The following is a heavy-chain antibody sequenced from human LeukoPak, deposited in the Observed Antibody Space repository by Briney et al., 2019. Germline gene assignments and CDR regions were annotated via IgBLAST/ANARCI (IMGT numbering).Heavy chain of an antibody. CDR3: ARAQYSSGWYAAFDI. J-gene: IGHJ3*02. Sequence: GGSLRLSCAVSGFTVSSSYMSWVRQAPGKGLEWVSVIYSGGSTFYADSVKGRFTISRDNSKNTVYLQMNSLRAEDTAVYYCARAQYSSGWYAAFDIWGQGTMVTVSS. D-gene: IGHD6-19*01. V-gene: IGHV3-66*01. CDR1: GFTVSSSY. CDR2: IYSGGST.